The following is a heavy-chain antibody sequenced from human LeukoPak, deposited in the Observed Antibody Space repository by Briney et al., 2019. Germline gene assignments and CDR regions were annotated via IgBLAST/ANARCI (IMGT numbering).Heavy chain of an antibody. J-gene: IGHJ4*02. D-gene: IGHD2-21*02. CDR2: IYYSGST. Sequence: SETLSLTCTVSGGSISSSSYYWGWIRQPPGKGLEWIGSIYYSGSTYYNPSLKSRVTISVDTSKNQFSLKLSSVTAADTAVYYCARDSTVHVVTAILYYFDYWGQGTLVTVSS. CDR1: GGSISSSSYY. V-gene: IGHV4-39*07. CDR3: ARDSTVHVVTAILYYFDY.